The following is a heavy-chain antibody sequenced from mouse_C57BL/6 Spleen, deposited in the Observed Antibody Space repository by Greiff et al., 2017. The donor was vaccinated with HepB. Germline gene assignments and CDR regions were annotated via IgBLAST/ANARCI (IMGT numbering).Heavy chain of an antibody. CDR3: ARENSYYFDY. V-gene: IGHV3-1*01. CDR2: ISYSGST. J-gene: IGHJ2*01. Sequence: VQLQQSGPGMVKPSQSLSLTCTVTGYSITSGYDWHWIRHFPGNKLEWMGYISYSGSTNYNPSLKSRISITHDTSKNHFFLKLNSVTTEDTATYYCARENSYYFDYWGQGTTLTVSS. D-gene: IGHD1-1*01. CDR1: GYSITSGYD.